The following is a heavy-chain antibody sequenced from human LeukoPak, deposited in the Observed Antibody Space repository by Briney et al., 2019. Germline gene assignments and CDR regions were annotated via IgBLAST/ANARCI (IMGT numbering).Heavy chain of an antibody. D-gene: IGHD3-3*01. CDR2: INPSVVST. Sequence: GASVKVSCKASGYTFTSYYMHSVRHTPGQGLEWMGIINPSVVSTSYAQNFQGRDTLTTNTSISTAYMELSSLRSQDTAAYYCARGGGVLRFFQEENWFDPWGQGTLVTVSS. J-gene: IGHJ5*02. CDR3: ARGGGVLRFFQEENWFDP. CDR1: GYTFTSYY. V-gene: IGHV1-46*01.